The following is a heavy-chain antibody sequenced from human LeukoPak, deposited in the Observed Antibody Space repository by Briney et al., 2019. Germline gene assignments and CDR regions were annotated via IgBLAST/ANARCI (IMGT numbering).Heavy chain of an antibody. CDR1: GGSISSSSYY. D-gene: IGHD3-22*01. J-gene: IGHJ5*02. CDR2: IYYSGST. CDR3: AYYYDSSGSSS. Sequence: SETLSLTCTASGGSISSSSYYWGWLRQPPGKGLEWIGSIYYSGSTYYNPSLKSRVTTSVDTSKNQFSLKLSSVTAADTAVYYCAYYYDSSGSSSWGQGTLVTVSS. V-gene: IGHV4-39*01.